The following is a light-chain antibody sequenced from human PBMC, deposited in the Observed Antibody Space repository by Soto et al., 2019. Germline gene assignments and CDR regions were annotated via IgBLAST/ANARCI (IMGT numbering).Light chain of an antibody. J-gene: IGLJ2*01. CDR3: SSYTSSSTLEV. CDR1: XXXXGGYNY. Sequence: QSALTQPASVSGXXXXSXXXXXXGXXXXXGGYNYVSWYQQHPGKAPKLMIYDVSNRPSGVSNRFSGSKSGNTASLTISGLQAEDEADYYCSSYTSSSTLEVFGGGTKLTVL. CDR2: DVS. V-gene: IGLV2-14*01.